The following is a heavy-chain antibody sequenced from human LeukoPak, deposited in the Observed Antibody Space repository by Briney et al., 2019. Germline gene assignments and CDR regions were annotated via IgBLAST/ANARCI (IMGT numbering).Heavy chain of an antibody. V-gene: IGHV3-13*01. J-gene: IGHJ4*02. CDR3: ARDPRCSYDDSGTFDS. CDR1: EFTFSSYD. CDR2: VGTAGDT. Sequence: GGSLRLSCAASEFTFSSYDMHWVRQGAGKGLEWVSTVGTAGDTYYPGSVKGRFTISRENAKNSLYLQMNTLRAEDTAIYYCARDPRCSYDDSGTFDSWGQGTLVIVSS. D-gene: IGHD3-9*01.